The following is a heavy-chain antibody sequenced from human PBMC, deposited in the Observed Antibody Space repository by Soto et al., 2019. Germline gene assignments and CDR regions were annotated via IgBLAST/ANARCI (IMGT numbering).Heavy chain of an antibody. CDR1: GVSISSHDW. Sequence: QVQLQESGPGLVKPSGTLSLTCAVSGVSISSHDWWPWVRQPPGKGLEWIVESHQSGNTNYNSSLESRVTISLDKSKNQLSLQLSSVTVADTAVYYCATRDSGRLYWGQGTLVTVSS. J-gene: IGHJ4*02. V-gene: IGHV4-4*02. CDR2: SHQSGNT. D-gene: IGHD6-13*01. CDR3: ATRDSGRLY.